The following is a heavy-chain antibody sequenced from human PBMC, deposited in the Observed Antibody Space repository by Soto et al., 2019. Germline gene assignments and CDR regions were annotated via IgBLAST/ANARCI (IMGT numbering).Heavy chain of an antibody. CDR2: ISYDGSNK. Sequence: SLRLSCAASGFTFSSYAMHWVRQAPGKGLEWVAVISYDGSNKYYADSVKGRFTISRDNSKNTLYLQMNSLRAEDTAVYYCARDDIMITFGGVIVSFSSDYWGQGTLVTVSS. CDR1: GFTFSSYA. CDR3: ARDDIMITFGGVIVSFSSDY. V-gene: IGHV3-30-3*01. D-gene: IGHD3-16*02. J-gene: IGHJ4*02.